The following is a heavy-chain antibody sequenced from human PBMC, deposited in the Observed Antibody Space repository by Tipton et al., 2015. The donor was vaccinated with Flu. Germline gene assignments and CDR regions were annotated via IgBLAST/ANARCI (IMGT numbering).Heavy chain of an antibody. CDR1: GGSISSYY. D-gene: IGHD3-16*01. CDR3: ARLGGETWRNGDWLDP. Sequence: TLSLTCTVSGGSISSYYWSWIRQPPGKGLEWIGYIYYSGSTNYNPSLKSRVTISVDTSKNQFPLKLSSVTAADTAVYYCARLGGETWRNGDWLDPWGQGTLVTVSS. CDR2: IYYSGST. J-gene: IGHJ5*02. V-gene: IGHV4-59*08.